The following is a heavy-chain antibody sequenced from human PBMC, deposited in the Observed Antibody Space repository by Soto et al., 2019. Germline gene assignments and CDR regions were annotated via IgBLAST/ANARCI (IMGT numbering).Heavy chain of an antibody. Sequence: QVQLVQSGAEVKKPGASVKVSCKASGYTFTSYYMHWVRQAPGQGLGWMGIINPSGGSTSYAQKFQGRVTMTRDTATSIVYMELSSLRSEDTAVYYCATAYCGGDCYSKFGPWGQGTLVTVSS. V-gene: IGHV1-46*03. D-gene: IGHD2-21*01. CDR2: INPSGGST. J-gene: IGHJ5*02. CDR1: GYTFTSYY. CDR3: ATAYCGGDCYSKFGP.